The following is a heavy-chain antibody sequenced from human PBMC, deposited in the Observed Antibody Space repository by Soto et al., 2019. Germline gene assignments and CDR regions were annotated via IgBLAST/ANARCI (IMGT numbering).Heavy chain of an antibody. CDR2: ISAYNGNT. Sequence: QVQLVQSGAELKKPGASVKVSCKASGYTFTSYGLSWVRQAPGQGLEWIGWISAYNGNTNYAQKLQGRVTMTTDTSTSTAYMELRSLRSDDTAVYYCARDAYCSGGNCYRLGDFDYWGQGTLVTVSS. J-gene: IGHJ4*02. D-gene: IGHD2-15*01. CDR3: ARDAYCSGGNCYRLGDFDY. CDR1: GYTFTSYG. V-gene: IGHV1-18*01.